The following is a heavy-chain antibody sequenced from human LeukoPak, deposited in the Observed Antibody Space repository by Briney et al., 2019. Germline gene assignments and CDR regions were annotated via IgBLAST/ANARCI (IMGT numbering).Heavy chain of an antibody. CDR1: GDSVTTYY. J-gene: IGHJ6*02. D-gene: IGHD4-11*01. V-gene: IGHV4-59*02. CDR3: ARDGSNWSNDYYHGVDV. Sequence: PSETLSLTCTVSGDSVTTYYWSWIRQPPGKGLEWLGYVYYSGSASYNPSLKSRVTISVDTSKNQFSLRLSSVTAADTAVYYCARDGSNWSNDYYHGVDVWGQGTTVTVSS. CDR2: VYYSGSA.